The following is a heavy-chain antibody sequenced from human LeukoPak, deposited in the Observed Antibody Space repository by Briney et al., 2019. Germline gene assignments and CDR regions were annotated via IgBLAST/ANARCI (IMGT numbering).Heavy chain of an antibody. CDR3: ARADSSSWNWFDP. V-gene: IGHV1-69*02. J-gene: IGHJ5*02. D-gene: IGHD6-13*01. CDR2: IIPILGIA. Sequence: SVKVPCKASGGTFSSYTISWVRQAPGQGLEWMGRIIPILGIANYAQKFQGRVTITADKSTSTAYMELSSLRSEDTAVYYCARADSSSWNWFDPWGQGTLVTVSS. CDR1: GGTFSSYT.